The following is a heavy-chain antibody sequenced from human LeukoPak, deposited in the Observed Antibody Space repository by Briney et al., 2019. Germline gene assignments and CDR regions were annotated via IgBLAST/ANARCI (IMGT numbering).Heavy chain of an antibody. V-gene: IGHV3-48*03. D-gene: IGHD2-2*01. CDR3: ARRYCSSTSCTMDV. CDR2: ISNGGSRT. CDR1: EFTFNSYD. Sequence: PGGSLRLSCAASEFTFNSYDMNWVRQAPGKGQERVSYISNGGSRTYYADSVKGRFTISRDNAKNSLYLQMNSLRAEDTAIYYCARRYCSSTSCTMDVWGKGTTVTVSS. J-gene: IGHJ6*04.